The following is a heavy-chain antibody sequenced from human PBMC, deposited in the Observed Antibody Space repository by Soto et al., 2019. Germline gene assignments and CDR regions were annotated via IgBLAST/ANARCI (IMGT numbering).Heavy chain of an antibody. V-gene: IGHV5-51*01. CDR2: IYPGDSDT. CDR3: ARHKLELPYYCGMDV. Sequence: GESLKISCKGSGYSFTSYWIGWVRQMPGKGLEWMGIIYPGDSDTRYSPSFQGQVTISADKSISTAYLQWSSLKASDTAMYYCARHKLELPYYCGMDVWGQGTTVTVSS. J-gene: IGHJ6*02. CDR1: GYSFTSYW. D-gene: IGHD1-7*01.